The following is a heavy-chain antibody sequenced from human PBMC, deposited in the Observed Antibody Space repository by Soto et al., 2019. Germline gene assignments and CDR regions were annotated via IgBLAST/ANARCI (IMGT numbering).Heavy chain of an antibody. Sequence: QVQLVESGGGVVQPGRSLRLSCAASGFTFSSYGMHWVRQAPGKGMEWVAVIWYDGSNKYYADSVKGRFTISRDNSKNKLYLQLNSPRADDTAVYYCARGDRSGLHFDYWGQGTLVTVSS. CDR2: IWYDGSNK. V-gene: IGHV3-33*01. CDR1: GFTFSSYG. CDR3: ARGDRSGLHFDY. J-gene: IGHJ4*02. D-gene: IGHD5-12*01.